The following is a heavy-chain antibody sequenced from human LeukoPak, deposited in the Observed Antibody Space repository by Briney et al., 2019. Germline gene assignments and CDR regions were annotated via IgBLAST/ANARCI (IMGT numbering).Heavy chain of an antibody. Sequence: SETLSLTCAVYGGSFSGSYWSWIRQPPGKGLEWIGEISSSGSTSYNSSLKSRVTISVDTSKNQFSLKLSSVTAADTAVYYCARGDSSGYYYDYWGQGTLVTVSS. CDR2: ISSSGST. D-gene: IGHD3-22*01. V-gene: IGHV4-34*01. J-gene: IGHJ4*02. CDR3: ARGDSSGYYYDY. CDR1: GGSFSGSY.